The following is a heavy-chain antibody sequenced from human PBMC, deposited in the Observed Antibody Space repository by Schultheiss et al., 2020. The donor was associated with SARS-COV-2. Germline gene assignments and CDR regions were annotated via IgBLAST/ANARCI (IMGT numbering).Heavy chain of an antibody. CDR2: IYYSGST. Sequence: SETLSLTCTVSGGSISSYYWSWIRQPPGKGLEWIGSIYYSGSTYYNPSLKSRVTISVDTSKNQFSLKLSSVTAADTGVYYCAIRQWELLRTKGLGFDYWGQGTLVTVSS. V-gene: IGHV4-59*05. D-gene: IGHD1-26*01. CDR1: GGSISSYY. CDR3: AIRQWELLRTKGLGFDY. J-gene: IGHJ4*02.